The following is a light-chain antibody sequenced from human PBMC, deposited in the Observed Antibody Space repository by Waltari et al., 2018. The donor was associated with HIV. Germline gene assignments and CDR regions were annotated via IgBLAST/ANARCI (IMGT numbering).Light chain of an antibody. CDR1: QSVGSY. J-gene: IGKJ1*01. CDR3: QQFGGSET. Sequence: ENMLTQSPGTLSLSPGERATLSCRASQSVGSYLAWYQQKTGQAPRLLIYGASSRATGIPDRLSGSGSGTDLTLIISRVEPEDFAVYYCQQFGGSETFGQGTKVEIK. CDR2: GAS. V-gene: IGKV3-20*01.